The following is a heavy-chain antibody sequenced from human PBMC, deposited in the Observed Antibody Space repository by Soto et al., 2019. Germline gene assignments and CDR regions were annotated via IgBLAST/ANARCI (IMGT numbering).Heavy chain of an antibody. V-gene: IGHV3-15*01. J-gene: IGHJ4*02. Sequence: PGGSLRLSCAASGFNLSHPWMTWVRQAAGKGLQWVGRIKSKTDGGTADYAAPVKGRFTISRDDSKNTVYLQMNSLKTEDTAVYYCTIGIYYAILTGYHDVGYWGQGTLVTVSS. CDR1: GFNLSHPW. CDR3: TIGIYYAILTGYHDVGY. D-gene: IGHD3-9*01. CDR2: IKSKTDGGTA.